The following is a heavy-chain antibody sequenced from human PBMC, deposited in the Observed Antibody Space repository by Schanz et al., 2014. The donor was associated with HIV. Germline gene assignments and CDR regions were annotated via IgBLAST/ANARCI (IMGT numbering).Heavy chain of an antibody. V-gene: IGHV3-30*03. J-gene: IGHJ4*02. Sequence: VQLVESGGGLVQPEGSLRLSCVASGFKFSSYWMTWVRQAPGKGLEWVAVISYDGSNKYYTDSVKGRFTISRDNAKNSLYLQMNSLRAEDTAVYFCARDSTDYFDSSGYCDYWGQGTLVTVHS. D-gene: IGHD3-22*01. CDR2: ISYDGSNK. CDR1: GFKFSSYW. CDR3: ARDSTDYFDSSGYCDY.